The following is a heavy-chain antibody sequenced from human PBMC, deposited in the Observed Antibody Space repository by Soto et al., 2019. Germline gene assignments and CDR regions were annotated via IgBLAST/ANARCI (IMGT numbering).Heavy chain of an antibody. CDR2: IYYSGST. V-gene: IGHV4-59*01. J-gene: IGHJ6*02. CDR1: GGSISSYY. Sequence: SETLSLTSTVSGGSISSYYWSWIRQPPGKGLEWIGYIYYSGSTNYNPSLKSRVTISVDTSKNQFSLKLSSVTAADTAVYYCARAAPLYYYGMDVWGQGTTVTVSS. CDR3: ARAAPLYYYGMDV.